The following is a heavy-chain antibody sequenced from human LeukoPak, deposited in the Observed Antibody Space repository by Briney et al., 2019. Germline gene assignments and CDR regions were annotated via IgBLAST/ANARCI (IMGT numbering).Heavy chain of an antibody. J-gene: IGHJ4*02. CDR2: ISGSGSVI. Sequence: PGGSLRLSCAASGFTFSDYYMTWIRQAPGKGLESVAYISGSGSVIVYADSVKGRFTISRDNAQNSLYLQMNSLRDEDTAVYYCASGNYFDYWGQGTLVTVSS. CDR1: GFTFSDYY. V-gene: IGHV3-11*04. CDR3: ASGNYFDY.